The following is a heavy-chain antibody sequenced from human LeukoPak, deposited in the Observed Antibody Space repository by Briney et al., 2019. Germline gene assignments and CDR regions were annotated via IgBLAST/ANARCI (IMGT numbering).Heavy chain of an antibody. D-gene: IGHD2-15*01. Sequence: GSLRLSCAASGFTFSNYSMNWVCQAPGKGLEWVSSISSSSSYIYYADSVKGRFTISRDNAKNSLYLQMNSLRVEDTAVYYCARGNVVAASLGPFDIWGQGTTVTVSS. CDR3: ARGNVVAASLGPFDI. CDR1: GFTFSNYS. J-gene: IGHJ3*02. CDR2: ISSSSSYI. V-gene: IGHV3-21*01.